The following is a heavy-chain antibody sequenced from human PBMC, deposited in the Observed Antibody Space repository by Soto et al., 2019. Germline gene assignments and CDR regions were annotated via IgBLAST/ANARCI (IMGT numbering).Heavy chain of an antibody. CDR3: ARVKSCSSCQYYYYYYMDV. CDR2: IYSGGST. CDR1: GFTVSSNY. J-gene: IGHJ6*03. D-gene: IGHD2-2*01. V-gene: IGHV3-53*04. Sequence: GGSLRLSCAASGFTVSSNYMSWVRQAPGKGLEWVSVIYSGGSTYYADSVKGRFTISRHNSKNTLYLQMNSLRAEDTAVYYCARVKSCSSCQYYYYYYMDVWGKGTTVTVSS.